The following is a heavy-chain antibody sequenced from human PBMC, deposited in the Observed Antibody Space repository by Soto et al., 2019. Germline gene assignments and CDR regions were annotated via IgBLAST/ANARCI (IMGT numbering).Heavy chain of an antibody. V-gene: IGHV3-21*01. Sequence: PVGSLRLSCAAFGFTFSTNSMAWVRQTPGKGLEWVSGLSVGGDRTFYLESVKGRFTMSRDNAKNSLYLQMDSLRAEDTAVYYCARDSGYGSGTSVNHYLDCWGHGTLVTVSS. CDR2: LSVGGDRT. CDR1: GFTFSTNS. J-gene: IGHJ4*01. CDR3: ARDSGYGSGTSVNHYLDC. D-gene: IGHD3-10*01.